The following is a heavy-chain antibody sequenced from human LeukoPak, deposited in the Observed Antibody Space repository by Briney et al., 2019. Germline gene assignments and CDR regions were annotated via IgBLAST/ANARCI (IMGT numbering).Heavy chain of an antibody. D-gene: IGHD6-19*01. CDR3: ARAGWLMDPFDY. V-gene: IGHV4-59*01. Sequence: SETLSLTCTVSGGSISSYYWSWIRQPPGKGLEWTGYIYYSGSTNYNPSLKSRVTISVDTSKNQFSLKLSSVTAADTAVYYCARAGWLMDPFDYWGQGTLVTVSS. CDR1: GGSISSYY. CDR2: IYYSGST. J-gene: IGHJ4*02.